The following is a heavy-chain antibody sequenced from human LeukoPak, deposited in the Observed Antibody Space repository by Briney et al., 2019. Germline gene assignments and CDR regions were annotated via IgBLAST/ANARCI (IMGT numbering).Heavy chain of an antibody. CDR1: GFNFSTYW. D-gene: IGHD3-10*01. CDR3: VTDQTGRHPYFFDY. Sequence: GGSLRLSCTASGFNFSTYWMTWVCQVPGKGLEGVANIKEDGSEIYYVDAVKGRFSISRDNAKTSLYLQMHSLSVADTGLYYCVTDQTGRHPYFFDYWGQGTLVTVSS. V-gene: IGHV3-7*01. CDR2: IKEDGSEI. J-gene: IGHJ4*02.